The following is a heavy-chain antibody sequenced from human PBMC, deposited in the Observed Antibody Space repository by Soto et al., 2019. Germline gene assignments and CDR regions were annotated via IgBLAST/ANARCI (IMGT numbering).Heavy chain of an antibody. Sequence: ASVKVSCKASGYTFTGYYMHWVRQAPGQGLEWMGWINPNSGGTNYAQKFQGWVTMTRDTSISTAYMELSRLRSDDTAVYYCARDRLYSSSSLGYWGQGTLVTSPQ. CDR3: ARDRLYSSSSLGY. J-gene: IGHJ4*02. CDR2: INPNSGGT. CDR1: GYTFTGYY. V-gene: IGHV1-2*04. D-gene: IGHD6-6*01.